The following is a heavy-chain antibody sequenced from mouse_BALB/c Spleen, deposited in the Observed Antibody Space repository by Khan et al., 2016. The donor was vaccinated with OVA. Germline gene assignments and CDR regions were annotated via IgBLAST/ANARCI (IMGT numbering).Heavy chain of an antibody. J-gene: IGHJ3*01. CDR3: ATLYGNPFAC. CDR2: IDPPNDDS. CDR1: GFNIKDTY. D-gene: IGHD2-1*01. Sequence: EVQLQESGAELVKPGASVKLSCSASGFNIKDTYIHWMKQRPEQGLEWIGRIDPPNDDSKYGPKFQAKATLTADTSSNTAYLQLSSLTSEDTAVYYWATLYGNPFACWGQGTLVSVSA. V-gene: IGHV14-3*02.